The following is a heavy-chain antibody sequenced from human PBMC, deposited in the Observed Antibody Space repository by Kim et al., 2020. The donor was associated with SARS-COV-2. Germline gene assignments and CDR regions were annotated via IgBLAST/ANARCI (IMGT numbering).Heavy chain of an antibody. CDR3: ASPSAVAGEGYFHYGMDV. V-gene: IGHV7-4-1*02. Sequence: ASVKVSCKASVYTFTSSAINWVRQAPGQGLEWMGWINTNTGNPTYAQDFTGRFVFSLDTSVSTAYLQISSLKAEDTAVYYCASPSAVAGEGYFHYGMDVWGQGTTITVSS. CDR2: INTNTGNP. CDR1: VYTFTSSA. J-gene: IGHJ6*02. D-gene: IGHD6-19*01.